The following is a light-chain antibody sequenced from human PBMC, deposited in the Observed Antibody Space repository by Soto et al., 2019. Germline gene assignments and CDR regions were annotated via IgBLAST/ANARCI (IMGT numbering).Light chain of an antibody. CDR2: KVS. J-gene: IGKJ2*01. Sequence: DVVMTQSPLSLPVTLGQPASISCRSSQSLVYRDGNTYLTWFQQRPGQSPRRLIYKVSNRDSGVPDTFSGSGSGSDFTLNISRVEAEDVGVYYCLQGTHWPYTFGQGTKLEIK. V-gene: IGKV2-30*01. CDR3: LQGTHWPYT. CDR1: QSLVYRDGNTY.